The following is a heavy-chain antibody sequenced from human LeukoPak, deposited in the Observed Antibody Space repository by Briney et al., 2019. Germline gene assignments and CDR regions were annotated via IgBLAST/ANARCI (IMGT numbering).Heavy chain of an antibody. CDR1: GFTFDDYA. J-gene: IGHJ4*02. CDR3: ARDQAGSGHYADY. Sequence: GRSLRLSCAASGFTFDDYAMHWVRQTPGKGLEWVSYISRNSGNIGYADSVKGRFTISRDYSKNTLYLHMNSLRAEDTAVYYCARDQAGSGHYADYWGQGTLVTVSS. D-gene: IGHD3-10*01. V-gene: IGHV3-9*01. CDR2: ISRNSGNI.